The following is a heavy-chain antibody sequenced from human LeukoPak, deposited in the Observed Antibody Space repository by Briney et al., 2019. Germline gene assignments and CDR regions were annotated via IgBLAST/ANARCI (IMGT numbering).Heavy chain of an antibody. CDR2: INPNSGGT. Sequence: ASVKVSCKASGYTFTGYYMHWVRQAPGQGLEWMGRINPNSGGTNYAQKFQGRVTMTRDTSISTAYMELSRLRSDDTAVYYCARGGLRGCSYGYIDYWGQGTLVTVSS. CDR1: GYTFTGYY. J-gene: IGHJ4*02. D-gene: IGHD5-18*01. V-gene: IGHV1-2*06. CDR3: ARGGLRGCSYGYIDY.